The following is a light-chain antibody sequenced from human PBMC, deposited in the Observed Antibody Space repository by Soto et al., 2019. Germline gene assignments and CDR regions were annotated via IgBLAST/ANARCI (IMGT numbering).Light chain of an antibody. J-gene: IGKJ5*01. CDR2: DAS. CDR1: QSVSSY. Sequence: EIVLTQSPATLSLSPGERATLSCRASQSVSSYLAWYQQKPGQAPRLLIYDASNRATGIPARFSGSGSGTDVTLTISSLEPEYFAVYYCQQRSNWPPITFGQGTRLEIK. V-gene: IGKV3-11*01. CDR3: QQRSNWPPIT.